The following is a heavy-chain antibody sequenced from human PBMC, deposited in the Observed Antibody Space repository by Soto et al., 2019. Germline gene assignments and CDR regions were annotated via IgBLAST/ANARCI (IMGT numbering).Heavy chain of an antibody. CDR2: ITPFNGNT. V-gene: IGHV1-45*02. CDR1: SYTFTYRY. J-gene: IGHJ3*02. Sequence: XSVKVSFKASSYTFTYRYLHWVRQAPGQALEWMGWITPFNGNTNYAQKFQDRVTITRDRSMSTAYMELSSLRSEDTAMYYCARSARFNGGDWDAFDIWGQGTMVTVSS. CDR3: ARSARFNGGDWDAFDI. D-gene: IGHD2-21*02.